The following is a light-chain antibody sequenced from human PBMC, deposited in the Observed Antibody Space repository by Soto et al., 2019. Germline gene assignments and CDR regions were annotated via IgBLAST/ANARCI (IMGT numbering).Light chain of an antibody. CDR2: DTS. V-gene: IGKV3-11*01. CDR1: QSVSGY. Sequence: EIVLTQSPATLSLSPGERATLSCRASQSVSGYLAWYQHKPGQAPRLLIYDTSIRATDIPVRFSGSGSGTDFTFTISSLEPEDFAVYYCQQRGNWPLTFGGGTKVEMK. CDR3: QQRGNWPLT. J-gene: IGKJ4*01.